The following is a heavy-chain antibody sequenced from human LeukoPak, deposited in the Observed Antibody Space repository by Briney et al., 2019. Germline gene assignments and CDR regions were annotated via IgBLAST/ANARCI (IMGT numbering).Heavy chain of an antibody. D-gene: IGHD3-10*01. J-gene: IGHJ4*02. Sequence: GETLRLSCAASGFTFSSHGMNWVRQAPGKGLEWVSAISGSGGSTYYADSVKGRFTISRDNSKNTLYLQMNSLRAEDTAVYYCAKDRDSYYGSGSEFDYWGQGTPVTVSS. V-gene: IGHV3-23*01. CDR2: ISGSGGST. CDR3: AKDRDSYYGSGSEFDY. CDR1: GFTFSSHG.